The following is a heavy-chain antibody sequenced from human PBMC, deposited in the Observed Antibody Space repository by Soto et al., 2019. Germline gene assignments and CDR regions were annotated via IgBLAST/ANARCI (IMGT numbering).Heavy chain of an antibody. CDR2: TYPGDSNT. J-gene: IGHJ4*02. CDR3: AREGGSNWPLDY. V-gene: IGHV5-51*01. D-gene: IGHD6-13*01. CDR1: GYTFTSYW. Sequence: PGESLKISCKGSGYTFTSYWIGWVRQLPGKGLEWMGSTYPGDSNTRYSPSFQGQVTISVDKSISTAYLQWSSLKASDTAMYYCAREGGSNWPLDYWGQGTLVTVSS.